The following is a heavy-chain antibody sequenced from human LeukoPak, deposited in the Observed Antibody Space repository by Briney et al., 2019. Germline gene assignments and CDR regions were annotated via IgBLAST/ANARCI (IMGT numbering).Heavy chain of an antibody. D-gene: IGHD4-17*01. J-gene: IGHJ4*02. CDR1: GGSISSYY. CDR2: IYYSGST. V-gene: IGHV4-59*01. CDR3: ARTRDYGDHSDY. Sequence: SETLSLTCTVSGGSISSYYWSWIRQPPGKGLEWIGYIYYSGSTNYNPSLKSRVTISVDTSKNQFSLKLSSVTAADTAVYYCARTRDYGDHSDYWGQGTLVTVSS.